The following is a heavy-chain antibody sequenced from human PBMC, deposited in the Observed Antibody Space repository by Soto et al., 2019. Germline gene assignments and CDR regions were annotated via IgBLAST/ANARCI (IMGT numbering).Heavy chain of an antibody. V-gene: IGHV6-1*01. CDR3: ARDHVGSPGDY. D-gene: IGHD1-26*01. CDR2: IYYSSRWYN. J-gene: IGHJ4*02. CDR1: GDSVSSNIAA. Sequence: SQTLSLTCAISGDSVSSNIAAWNWIRQSPSIGFVCLGRIYYSSRWYNEYAVFVKSRLTINPDTSKNLFSLQLNFLIPEDTAVYYCARDHVGSPGDYWGQGTLVTVSS.